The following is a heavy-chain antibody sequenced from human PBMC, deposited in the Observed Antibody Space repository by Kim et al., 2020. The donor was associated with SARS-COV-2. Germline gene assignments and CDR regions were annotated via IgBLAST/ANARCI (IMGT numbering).Heavy chain of an antibody. J-gene: IGHJ4*02. CDR1: GGSISSSSYY. Sequence: SETLSLTCTVSGGSISSSSYYWGWLRQPPVKGLEWIGSIYYSGSTYYNPSLKSRVTISVDTSKNQFSLKLSSVTAADTAVYYCARGVVVVAASDYWGQGTLVTVSS. CDR3: ARGVVVVAASDY. V-gene: IGHV4-39*01. D-gene: IGHD2-15*01. CDR2: IYYSGST.